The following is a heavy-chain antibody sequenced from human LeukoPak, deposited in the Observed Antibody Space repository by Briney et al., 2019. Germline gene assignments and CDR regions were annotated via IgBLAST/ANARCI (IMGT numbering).Heavy chain of an antibody. Sequence: SETLSLTCTVSGGSISSYYWSWIRQPPGKGLEWIGYIYYSGSTNYNPSLKSRVTISVDTSKNQFSLKLSSVTAADTAVYYCARPLVAGTGWFDPWGQGTLVTVSS. V-gene: IGHV4-59*08. D-gene: IGHD6-19*01. CDR1: GGSISSYY. J-gene: IGHJ5*02. CDR3: ARPLVAGTGWFDP. CDR2: IYYSGST.